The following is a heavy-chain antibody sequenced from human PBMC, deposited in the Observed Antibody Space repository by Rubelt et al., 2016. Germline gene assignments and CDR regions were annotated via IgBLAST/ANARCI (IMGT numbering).Heavy chain of an antibody. CDR1: GDSISNGGYY. V-gene: IGHV4-31*03. J-gene: IGHJ4*02. CDR3: ARAYSYAYGY. CDR2: IYYSGST. D-gene: IGHD5-18*01. Sequence: QVQLQESGPGLVKPSQTLALTCTVSGDSISNGGYYWSWIRQHPGKGLEWIGYIYYSGSTYYNPSLKNRVTLSVDTSKNRIPLRLSSVTAADTAVYYCARAYSYAYGYWGQGTLVTVSS.